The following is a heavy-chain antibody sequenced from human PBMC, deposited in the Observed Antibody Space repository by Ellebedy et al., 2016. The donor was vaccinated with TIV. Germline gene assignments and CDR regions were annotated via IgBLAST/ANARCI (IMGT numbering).Heavy chain of an antibody. V-gene: IGHV3-48*01. CDR2: ITVTTSTV. CDR3: ALRTVVALPFDY. Sequence: PGGSLRLSCTASGFTFNSFAMHWVRQAPGQALEWISSITVTTSTVSYADSVQGRFTISRDKARNSLSLQMNSLRAEDTAVYYCALRTVVALPFDYWGQGTLVTVSS. J-gene: IGHJ4*02. CDR1: GFTFNSFA. D-gene: IGHD2-21*01.